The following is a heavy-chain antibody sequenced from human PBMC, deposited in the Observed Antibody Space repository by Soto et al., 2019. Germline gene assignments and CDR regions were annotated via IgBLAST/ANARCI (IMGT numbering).Heavy chain of an antibody. V-gene: IGHV4-59*01. CDR2: IYYSGST. CDR1: GCSISSYY. Sequence: PSETLSLTCTVSGCSISSYYWSWIRQPPGKGLEWIGYIYYSGSTNYNPSLKSRVTISVDTSKNQFSLKLSSVTAADTAVYYCARGCSYGYGVALYGMDVWGQGTTVTVSS. D-gene: IGHD5-18*01. CDR3: ARGCSYGYGVALYGMDV. J-gene: IGHJ6*02.